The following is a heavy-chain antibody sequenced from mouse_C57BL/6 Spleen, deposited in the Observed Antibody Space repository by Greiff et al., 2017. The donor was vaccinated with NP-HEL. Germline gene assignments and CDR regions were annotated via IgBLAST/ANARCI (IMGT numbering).Heavy chain of an antibody. CDR1: GYTFTDYY. Sequence: EVQLQQSGPVLVKPGASVKMSCKASGYTFTDYYMNWVKQSHGKSLEWIGVINPYNGGTSYNQKFKGKATLTVDKSSSTAYMELNSLTSEDSAVYYCARWLLPFAYWGQGTLVTVSA. J-gene: IGHJ3*01. V-gene: IGHV1-19*01. CDR2: INPYNGGT. D-gene: IGHD2-3*01. CDR3: ARWLLPFAY.